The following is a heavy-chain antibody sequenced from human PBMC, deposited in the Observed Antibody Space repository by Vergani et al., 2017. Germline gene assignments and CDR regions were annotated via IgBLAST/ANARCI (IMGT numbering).Heavy chain of an antibody. V-gene: IGHV1-69*02. CDR1: GGTFSSYT. CDR2: IIPNLGIA. D-gene: IGHD6-6*01. J-gene: IGHJ4*02. Sequence: QVQLVQSGAEVKKPGSSVKVSCKASGGTFSSYTISWVRQAPGQGLEWMGRIIPNLGIANYAQKFQGRVTITADKSTSTAYMELSSLRSEDTAVYYCARASSSSGPAYYFDYWGQGTLVTVSS. CDR3: ARASSSSGPAYYFDY.